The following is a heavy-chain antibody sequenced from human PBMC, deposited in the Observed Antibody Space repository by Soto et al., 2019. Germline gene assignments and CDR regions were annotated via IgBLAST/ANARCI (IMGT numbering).Heavy chain of an antibody. J-gene: IGHJ5*02. CDR1: EFAFSTYS. CDR2: ISSSGRYI. V-gene: IGHV3-21*04. D-gene: IGHD2-2*01. Sequence: GGSLRLSCTASEFAFSTYSMNWVRQAPGKGLEWLAAISSSGRYIYYADSVKGRFTISRDNAKNSLYLQMNSLRAEDTAVYYCARVLLAYCSSTSCDEEEYNWFDPWGQGTLVTVSS. CDR3: ARVLLAYCSSTSCDEEEYNWFDP.